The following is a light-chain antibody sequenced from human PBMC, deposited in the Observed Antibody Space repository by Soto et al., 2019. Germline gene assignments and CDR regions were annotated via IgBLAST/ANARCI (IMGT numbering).Light chain of an antibody. Sequence: QSVLTQPRSVSGSPGQSVTISCTGTSSDVGGYNYVSWYQQHPGKAPKLMIYDVSKRPXXVPDXFSGSKSGNTASLTISGLQAEDEADYYCCSYAGSYTWVFGGGTKLTVL. J-gene: IGLJ3*02. CDR2: DVS. V-gene: IGLV2-11*01. CDR3: CSYAGSYTWV. CDR1: SSDVGGYNY.